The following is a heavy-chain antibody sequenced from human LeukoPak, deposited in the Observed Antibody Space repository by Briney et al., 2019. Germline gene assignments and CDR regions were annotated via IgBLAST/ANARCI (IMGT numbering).Heavy chain of an antibody. CDR3: ASLTHGEFDY. CDR1: GDSVSNDKYY. D-gene: IGHD2-15*01. CDR2: IYYSGST. Sequence: PSETLSLTCTVSGDSVSNDKYYWGWIRQPPGKGLEWIGSIYYSGSTYYNPSLKSRVTISVDTSKNQFSLKLSSVTAADTAVYYCASLTHGEFDYWGQGTLVTVSS. V-gene: IGHV4-39*07. J-gene: IGHJ4*02.